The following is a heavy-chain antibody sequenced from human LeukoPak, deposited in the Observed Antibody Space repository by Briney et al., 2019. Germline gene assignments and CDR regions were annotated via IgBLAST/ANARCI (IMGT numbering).Heavy chain of an antibody. Sequence: PGGTLRLSCAASGFTFSSYGMSWVRQAPGKGLEWVSAISGSGGSTYYADSVKGRFTISRDNSKNTLYLQMNSLRAEDTAVYYCAKDHSQWLGDPFHYFDYWGQGTLVTVSS. D-gene: IGHD6-19*01. CDR1: GFTFSSYG. J-gene: IGHJ4*02. CDR3: AKDHSQWLGDPFHYFDY. CDR2: ISGSGGST. V-gene: IGHV3-23*01.